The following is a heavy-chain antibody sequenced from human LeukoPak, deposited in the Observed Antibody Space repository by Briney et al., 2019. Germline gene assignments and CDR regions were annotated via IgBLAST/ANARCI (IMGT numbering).Heavy chain of an antibody. CDR1: GHTLRDLS. D-gene: IGHD3-10*01. CDR3: STETAGNY. J-gene: IGHJ4*02. V-gene: IGHV1-24*01. CDR2: YDPEDDER. Sequence: ASVKVSCKAFGHTLRDLSIHWVRQAPAKGLEWMGGYDPEDDERIYSEKFLGRVTLTEDTSTGTAYMELTSLRSDDTAVYYCSTETAGNYWGQGTLVTVSS.